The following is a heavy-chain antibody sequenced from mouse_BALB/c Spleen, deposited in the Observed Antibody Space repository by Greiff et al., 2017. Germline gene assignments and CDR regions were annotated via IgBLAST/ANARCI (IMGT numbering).Heavy chain of an antibody. V-gene: IGHV1-14*01. CDR3: ARGDYYGSSGAMDY. CDR2: INPYNDGT. D-gene: IGHD1-1*01. Sequence: EVQLQESGPELVKPGASVKMSCKASGYTFTSYVMHWVKQKPGQGLEWIGYINPYNDGTKYNEKFKGKATLTSDKSSSTAYMELSSLTSEDSAVYDCARGDYYGSSGAMDYWGQGTSVTVSS. J-gene: IGHJ4*01. CDR1: GYTFTSYV.